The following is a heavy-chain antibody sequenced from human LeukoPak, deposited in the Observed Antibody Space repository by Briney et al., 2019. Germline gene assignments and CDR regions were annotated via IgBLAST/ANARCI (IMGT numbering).Heavy chain of an antibody. V-gene: IGHV7-4-1*02. CDR2: INTNTGNP. J-gene: IGHJ6*02. CDR3: VKEGSSSRYPPYYGMDV. Sequence: ASVKVSCKASGYSFNSFSINWVRQAPGQGLECLGWINTNTGNPTYAQGFTGRFVFSLDTSVSTAYLQISSLKAEDTAVYFCVKEGSSSRYPPYYGMDVWGQGTTVTVSS. D-gene: IGHD6-13*01. CDR1: GYSFNSFS.